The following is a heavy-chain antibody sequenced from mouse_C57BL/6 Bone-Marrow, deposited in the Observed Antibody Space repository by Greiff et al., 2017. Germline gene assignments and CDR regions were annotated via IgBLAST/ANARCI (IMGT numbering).Heavy chain of an antibody. D-gene: IGHD1-1*01. Sequence: VQLQQSGAELARPGASVKLSCKASGYTFTSSGISWVKQRTGQGLEWIGEIYPRSGNTYYNEKVKGKATLTADKSSRTAYMELRSLTSEDSAVYFCARCVTTVVAPFGYWGQGTTLTVSS. CDR2: IYPRSGNT. CDR3: ARCVTTVVAPFGY. CDR1: GYTFTSSG. J-gene: IGHJ2*01. V-gene: IGHV1-81*01.